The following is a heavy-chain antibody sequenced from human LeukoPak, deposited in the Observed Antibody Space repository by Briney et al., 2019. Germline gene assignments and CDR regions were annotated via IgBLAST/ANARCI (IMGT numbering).Heavy chain of an antibody. D-gene: IGHD2-21*02. Sequence: SETLSLTCTVSGGSISSGGYYWSWIRQHPGKGLEWIGYIYYSGSTYYNPSLKSRVTISVDTSKNQFSLKLSSVTATDTAVYYCARGRGWAVVTAIQYYFDYWGQGTLVTVSS. V-gene: IGHV4-31*03. CDR1: GGSISSGGYY. CDR2: IYYSGST. CDR3: ARGRGWAVVTAIQYYFDY. J-gene: IGHJ4*02.